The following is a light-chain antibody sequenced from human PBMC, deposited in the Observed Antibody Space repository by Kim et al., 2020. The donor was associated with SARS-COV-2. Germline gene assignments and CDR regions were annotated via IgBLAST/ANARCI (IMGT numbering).Light chain of an antibody. V-gene: IGKV1-5*03. CDR1: QSISDW. CDR3: QHYNSYPYT. CDR2: KAS. Sequence: IYMTQTPSTLSASVGDSVTITCRASQSISDWLAWYQQKPGKAPNLLIYKASTLESVVPSRFSGIGSGTEFSLTIASLQPDDFATYYCQHYNSYPYTFGQGTKLEI. J-gene: IGKJ2*01.